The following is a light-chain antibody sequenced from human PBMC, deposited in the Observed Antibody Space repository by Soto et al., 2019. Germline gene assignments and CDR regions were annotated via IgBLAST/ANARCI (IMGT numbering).Light chain of an antibody. Sequence: SYELTQPPSVPVAPGQTARISCGGDNIGSKSVHWYQQKPGQAPVLVVYDDRDRPSGIPERFSGSNSGNTATLTISRVEAGDEADYYCQVWDSSSDHRVFGTGTKVTVL. CDR1: NIGSKS. J-gene: IGLJ1*01. CDR3: QVWDSSSDHRV. V-gene: IGLV3-21*02. CDR2: DDR.